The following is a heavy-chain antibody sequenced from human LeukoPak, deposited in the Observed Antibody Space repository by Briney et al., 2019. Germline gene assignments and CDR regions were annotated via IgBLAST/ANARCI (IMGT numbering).Heavy chain of an antibody. CDR1: GGSISSSSYY. CDR3: AREYYYDSSGYYSGRGAFDI. V-gene: IGHV4-39*07. CDR2: IYYSGSN. D-gene: IGHD3-22*01. J-gene: IGHJ3*02. Sequence: SETLSLTCTVSGGSISSSSYYWGWIRQPPGKGLEWIGSIYYSGSNYYNPSLESRVTISIDTSKNQFSLKLSSVTAADTALYYCAREYYYDSSGYYSGRGAFDIWGQGTMVTVSS.